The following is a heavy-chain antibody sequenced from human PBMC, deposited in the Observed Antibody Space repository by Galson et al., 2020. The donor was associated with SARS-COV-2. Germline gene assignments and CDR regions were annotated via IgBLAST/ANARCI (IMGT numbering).Heavy chain of an antibody. CDR2: IYYSGST. Sequence: SQTLSLTCTVSGGSISSYYWSWIRQPPGKGLEWIGHIYYSGSTNSNPSLKSRVTISVDTSKNQFSLKLSSVTAADTAVYYCAREGVPAAMWDWFDPWGQGTLVTVSS. CDR3: AREGVPAAMWDWFDP. V-gene: IGHV4-59*01. CDR1: GGSISSYY. D-gene: IGHD2-2*01. J-gene: IGHJ5*02.